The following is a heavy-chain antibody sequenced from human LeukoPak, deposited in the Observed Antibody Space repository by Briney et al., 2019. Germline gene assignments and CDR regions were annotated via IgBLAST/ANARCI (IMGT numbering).Heavy chain of an antibody. Sequence: PGGSLRLSCAASGFTFSSYEMNWVRQAPGKGLEWVSYVSSSGSTIFYADSVKGRFTISRDNAKNSLFLQMNSLRAEDTAVYYCANNWQDGHDYWGQGTLVTVSS. J-gene: IGHJ4*02. V-gene: IGHV3-48*03. CDR2: VSSSGSTI. CDR3: ANNWQDGHDY. D-gene: IGHD1-20*01. CDR1: GFTFSSYE.